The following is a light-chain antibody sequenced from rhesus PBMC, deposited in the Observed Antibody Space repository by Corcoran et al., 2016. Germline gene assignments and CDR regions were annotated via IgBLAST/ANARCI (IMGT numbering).Light chain of an antibody. Sequence: DIVMTQSPDSLAVSLGERVTINCKSSQSLLYFSNNKNYLAWYQQKPGQALGLLVYWASTRESGVSDRLSGGGYGTDVTLTISGLQADDVAVYYCQQYDTSPFSFGQGTKVEIK. CDR1: QSLLYFSNNKNY. CDR2: WAS. J-gene: IGKJ2*01. V-gene: IGKV4-1*01. CDR3: QQYDTSPFS.